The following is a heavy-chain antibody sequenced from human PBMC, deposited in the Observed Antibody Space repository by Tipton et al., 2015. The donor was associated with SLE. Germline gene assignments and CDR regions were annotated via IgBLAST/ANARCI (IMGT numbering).Heavy chain of an antibody. V-gene: IGHV1-69*09. CDR1: GGPSSIYT. CDR2: ISPLNNIP. CDR3: ATGRGYCDSTSCPGEDFYYYGLDV. J-gene: IGHJ6*02. D-gene: IGHD2-2*01. Sequence: QVQLVQSGAEVKEPGSSVKVSCKASGGPSSIYTISWVRQAPGQGLEWMGRISPLNNIPQYARKIQGRVTITADRSTSTAYMELSSLRSSDTAVYYCATGRGYCDSTSCPGEDFYYYGLDVWGQGTTVTFAS.